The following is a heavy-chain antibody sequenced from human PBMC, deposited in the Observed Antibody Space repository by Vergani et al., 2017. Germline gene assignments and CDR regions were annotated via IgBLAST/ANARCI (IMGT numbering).Heavy chain of an antibody. CDR1: GYTFTNYA. CDR2: INSNSGNP. D-gene: IGHD2-15*01. J-gene: IGHJ5*02. V-gene: IGHV7-4-1*02. CDR3: VRTQSGSCTGGGCYSGWFDP. Sequence: QVQLVQSGSEVKKPGASVKVSCRASGYTFTNYALNWVRQAPGQGLEWMGWINSNSGNPTYAQGFKGRFVFSLDSSVSTSYLQINSLQPEDTAVYYCVRTQSGSCTGGGCYSGWFDPWGQGTLVTVSS.